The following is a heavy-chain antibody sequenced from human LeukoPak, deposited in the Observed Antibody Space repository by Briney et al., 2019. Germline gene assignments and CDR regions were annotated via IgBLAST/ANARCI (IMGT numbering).Heavy chain of an antibody. CDR3: AKVAKYYYGSETYYFFEH. CDR1: GFTFTTYW. D-gene: IGHD3-10*01. V-gene: IGHV3-7*01. Sequence: GGSLRLSCAASGFTFTTYWMTWVRQAPGKVLEWVANINQDGTEKYYVDSVKGRFTISRDNAKNSLYLQMNSLRVEDTAVYYCAKVAKYYYGSETYYFFEHWGQGTPVTASS. CDR2: INQDGTEK. J-gene: IGHJ4*02.